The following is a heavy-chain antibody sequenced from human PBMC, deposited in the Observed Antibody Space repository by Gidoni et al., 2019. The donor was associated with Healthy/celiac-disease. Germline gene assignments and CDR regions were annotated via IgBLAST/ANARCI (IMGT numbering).Heavy chain of an antibody. V-gene: IGHV3-15*01. J-gene: IGHJ6*02. CDR1: GFTFSNAW. D-gene: IGHD5-12*01. CDR2: IKSKTDGGTT. CDR3: TTDPRRGYDANNYYYYGMDV. Sequence: EVQLVESGGGLVKPGGSLRLSCAASGFTFSNAWMSWVRQAPGKGLEWVGRIKSKTDGGTTDYAAPVKGRFTISRDDSKNTLYLQMNSLKTEDTAVYYCTTDPRRGYDANNYYYYGMDVWGQGTTVTVSS.